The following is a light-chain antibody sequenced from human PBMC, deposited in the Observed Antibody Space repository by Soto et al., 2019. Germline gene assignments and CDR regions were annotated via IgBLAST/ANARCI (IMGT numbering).Light chain of an antibody. V-gene: IGLV1-40*01. CDR1: TSNIGAGYD. CDR2: SNS. CDR3: QSYDSSLSAAV. Sequence: QLVLTQPPSVSGAPGQKVIISCTGSTSNIGAGYDVHWYQQLPGTAPKLLIYSNSNRPSGVPDRLSGSKSGTSVSLAITGLQVEDEADYYCQSYDSSLSAAVFGGGTKVTVL. J-gene: IGLJ3*02.